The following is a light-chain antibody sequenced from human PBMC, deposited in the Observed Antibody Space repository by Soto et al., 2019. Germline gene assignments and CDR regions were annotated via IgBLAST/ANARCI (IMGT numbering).Light chain of an antibody. V-gene: IGKV1-5*01. J-gene: IGKJ1*01. Sequence: DIQMLQSPSTLSASVGDRVTITCRASQSISSWLAWYQQKPGKAPKLLIYDASSLESRVPSRFSGSGSGTEFTLTISSLHPDDFSTDYCQQYNSYSRTFGQGTKVE. CDR1: QSISSW. CDR3: QQYNSYSRT. CDR2: DAS.